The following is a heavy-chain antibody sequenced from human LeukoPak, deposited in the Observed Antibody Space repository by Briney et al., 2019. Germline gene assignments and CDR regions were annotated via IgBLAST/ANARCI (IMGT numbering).Heavy chain of an antibody. V-gene: IGHV4-4*02. D-gene: IGHD3-10*01. J-gene: IGHJ5*02. CDR3: ASGNIDSITMVRGEDWFDP. CDR1: GGSISSSNW. CDR2: IYHSGST. Sequence: SGTLSLTCAVSGGSISSSNWWSWVRQPPGKGLEWIGEIYHSGSTNYNPSLKSRVTIPVDKSKNQFSLKLSSVTAADTAVYYCASGNIDSITMVRGEDWFDPWGQGTLVTVSS.